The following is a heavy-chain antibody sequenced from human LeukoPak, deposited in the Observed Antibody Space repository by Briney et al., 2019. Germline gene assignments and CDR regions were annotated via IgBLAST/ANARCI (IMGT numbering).Heavy chain of an antibody. Sequence: NPSETLSLTCAVYGESFSGYYWSWIRQPPGKGLEWIGEINHSGSTNYNPSLKSRVTISVDTSKNQFSLKLSSVTAADTAVYYCARGKPQRAWGQGTLVTVSS. J-gene: IGHJ5*02. V-gene: IGHV4-34*01. CDR2: INHSGST. CDR1: GESFSGYY. CDR3: ARGKPQRA.